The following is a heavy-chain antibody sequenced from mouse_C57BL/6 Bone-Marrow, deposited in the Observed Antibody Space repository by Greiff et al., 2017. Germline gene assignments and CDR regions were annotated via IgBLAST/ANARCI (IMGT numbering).Heavy chain of an antibody. CDR2: MDPENGDT. CDR3: TTPFYYYGSRRFDY. Sequence: VQLKESGAELVRPGASVKLSCTASGFNIKDDYMHWVKQRPEQGLEWIGWMDPENGDTEYASKFQGKATITADTSSNTAYLQLSSLTSEDTAVYYCTTPFYYYGSRRFDYWGQGTTLTVSS. V-gene: IGHV14-4*01. CDR1: GFNIKDDY. J-gene: IGHJ2*01. D-gene: IGHD1-1*01.